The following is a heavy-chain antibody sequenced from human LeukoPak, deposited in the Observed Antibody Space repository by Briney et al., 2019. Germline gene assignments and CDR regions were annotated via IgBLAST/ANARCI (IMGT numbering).Heavy chain of an antibody. CDR1: GYTFTSYA. J-gene: IGHJ1*01. D-gene: IGHD3-16*01. Sequence: VASVTVSCKASGYTFTSYAMHWVRQAPGQRLEWMGWINAGNGNTKYSQKFQGRVTITRDTSASTAYMELSSLRSEDTAVYYCARGEISYLFYFQHWGQGTLVTVSS. V-gene: IGHV1-3*01. CDR2: INAGNGNT. CDR3: ARGEISYLFYFQH.